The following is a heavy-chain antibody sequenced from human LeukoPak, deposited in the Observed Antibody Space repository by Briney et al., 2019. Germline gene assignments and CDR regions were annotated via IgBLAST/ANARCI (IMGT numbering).Heavy chain of an antibody. V-gene: IGHV3-30*02. CDR1: GFTFSSYG. CDR3: AKDFISILVLIPWDY. J-gene: IGHJ4*02. D-gene: IGHD2-21*01. Sequence: GGSLRLSCAASGFTFSSYGMHWVRQAPGKGLEWVAFIRRDGDVIYYADSVKGRFTISRDNSRNMVYLQLNSLRPEDTAVYYCAKDFISILVLIPWDYWGQGTLVTVSP. CDR2: IRRDGDVI.